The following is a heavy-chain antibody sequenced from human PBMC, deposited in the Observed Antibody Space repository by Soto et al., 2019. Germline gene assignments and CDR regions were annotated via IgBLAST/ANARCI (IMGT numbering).Heavy chain of an antibody. D-gene: IGHD5-12*01. V-gene: IGHV3-53*01. CDR1: GFTVSSNY. Sequence: GGSLRLSCAASGFTVSSNYMSWVRQAPGKGLEWVSVIYSGGSTYYADSVKGRFTISRDNSKNTLYLQMNSLRAEDTAVYYCAIGTGYGGSMYYFDYWGQGTLVTLSS. CDR2: IYSGGST. J-gene: IGHJ4*02. CDR3: AIGTGYGGSMYYFDY.